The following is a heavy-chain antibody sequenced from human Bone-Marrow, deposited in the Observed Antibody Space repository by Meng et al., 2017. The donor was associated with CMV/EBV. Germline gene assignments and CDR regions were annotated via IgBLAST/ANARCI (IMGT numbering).Heavy chain of an antibody. V-gene: IGHV2-5*01. D-gene: IGHD3-3*01. CDR3: AHRIFGSGYYDY. CDR1: GFSLSTDGVG. J-gene: IGHJ4*02. CDR2: IYWNDDK. Sequence: SGPTLVKPTQTLTLTCTFSGFSLSTDGVGVGWIRQPPGKTLEWFALIYWNDDKRYRPSLRNRLNISKDTSKNQVVLRMTNMDPVDTGTYYCAHRIFGSGYYDYWGQGILVTVSS.